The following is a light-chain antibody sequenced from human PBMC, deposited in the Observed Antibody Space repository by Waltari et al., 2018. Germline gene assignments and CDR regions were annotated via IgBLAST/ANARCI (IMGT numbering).Light chain of an antibody. V-gene: IGKV3-15*01. Sequence: EIVMTQSPATLSVSPGERATLSCSASQSVSSNLAWYQQKPGQPPRLLIYGASTRATGIPARFRGSGSGTEFNLTISGLQSEDFAVYYCQQYNNCPQTFGQGTTVEIK. CDR3: QQYNNCPQT. CDR1: QSVSSN. J-gene: IGKJ1*01. CDR2: GAS.